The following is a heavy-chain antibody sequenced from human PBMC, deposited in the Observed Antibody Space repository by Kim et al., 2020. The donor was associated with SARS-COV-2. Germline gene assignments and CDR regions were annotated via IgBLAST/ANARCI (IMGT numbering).Heavy chain of an antibody. CDR3: AKAGGPWELRGVDY. D-gene: IGHD1-7*01. Sequence: GGSLRLSCAASGFTFSSYGIHWVRQAPGKGLVWVAVISYDGSNKYYADSVKGRFTISRDNSKNTLYLQMNSLRSEDTAVYYCAKAGGPWELRGVDYWGQG. J-gene: IGHJ4*02. CDR2: ISYDGSNK. CDR1: GFTFSSYG. V-gene: IGHV3-30*18.